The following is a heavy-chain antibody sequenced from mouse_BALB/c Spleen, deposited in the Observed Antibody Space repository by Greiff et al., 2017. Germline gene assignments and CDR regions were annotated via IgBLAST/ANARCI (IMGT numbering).Heavy chain of an antibody. J-gene: IGHJ4*01. V-gene: IGHV1-80*01. Sequence: VQLQQSGAELVRPGSSVKISCKASGYAFSSYWMNWVKQRPGQGLEWIGQIYPGDGDTNYNGKFKGKATLTADKSSSTAYMQLSSLASEDSAVYYCASHGPYYYAMDYWGQGTSVTVSS. CDR3: ASHGPYYYAMDY. CDR2: IYPGDGDT. D-gene: IGHD1-2*01. CDR1: GYAFSSYW.